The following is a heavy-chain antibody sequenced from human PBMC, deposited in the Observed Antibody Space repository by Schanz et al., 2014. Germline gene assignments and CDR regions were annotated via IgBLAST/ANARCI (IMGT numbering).Heavy chain of an antibody. Sequence: EVQLVESGGGLVKPGGSLRLSCAASGFTFSSYAMSWVRQAPGKGLEWVSAISGSGGSTYYADSVKGRFTISRDNSKNTLYLQMNSLRAEDTAVYYCAKSLESCPGGRCSRGYFDYWGQGTLXTVSS. CDR1: GFTFSSYA. D-gene: IGHD2-8*02. CDR3: AKSLESCPGGRCSRGYFDY. CDR2: ISGSGGST. J-gene: IGHJ4*02. V-gene: IGHV3-23*04.